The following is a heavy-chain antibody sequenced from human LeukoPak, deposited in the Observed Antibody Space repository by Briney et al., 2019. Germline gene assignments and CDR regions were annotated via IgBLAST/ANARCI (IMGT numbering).Heavy chain of an antibody. V-gene: IGHV3-23*01. CDR2: ISGSGGST. CDR3: AKARYYSGGSCYSDY. CDR1: GFTFSSYA. J-gene: IGHJ4*02. Sequence: GGSLRLSCAASGFTFSSYAMSWVRQAPGKGLEWVSAISGSGGSTYYADSVKGRFTISRDNSKNTLYLQMNSLRAGDTAVYYCAKARYYSGGSCYSDYWGQGTLVTVSS. D-gene: IGHD2-15*01.